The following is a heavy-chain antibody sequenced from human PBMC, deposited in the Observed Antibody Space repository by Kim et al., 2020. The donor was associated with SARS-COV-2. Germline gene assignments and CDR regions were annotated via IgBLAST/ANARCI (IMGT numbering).Heavy chain of an antibody. CDR3: ARRTYYGSGSYYFYFDY. Sequence: SETLSLTCAVSGGSISSSNWWSWVRQPPGKGLEWIGEIYHSGSTNYNPSLKSRVTISVDKSKNQFSLKLSSVTAADTAVYYCARRTYYGSGSYYFYFDYWGQGTLVTVSS. D-gene: IGHD3-10*01. J-gene: IGHJ4*02. V-gene: IGHV4-4*02. CDR1: GGSISSSNW. CDR2: IYHSGST.